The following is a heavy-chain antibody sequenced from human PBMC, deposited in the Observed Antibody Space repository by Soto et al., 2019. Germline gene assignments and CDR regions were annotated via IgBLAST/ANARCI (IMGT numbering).Heavy chain of an antibody. CDR3: ARGYSGLLWFGGALDY. V-gene: IGHV4-59*01. CDR2: IYYSGST. J-gene: IGHJ4*02. D-gene: IGHD3-10*01. Sequence: SETLSLTCTVSGGSISSYYWSWIRQPPGKGLEWMGYIYYSGSTNYNPSLKSRVTISVDTSKNQFSLKLSSVTAADTAVYYCARGYSGLLWFGGALDYWGQGTLVTVSS. CDR1: GGSISSYY.